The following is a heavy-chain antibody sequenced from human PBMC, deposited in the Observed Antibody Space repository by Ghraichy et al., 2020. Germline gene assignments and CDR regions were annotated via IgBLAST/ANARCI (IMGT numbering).Heavy chain of an antibody. V-gene: IGHV4-59*01. J-gene: IGHJ3*02. CDR1: GGSISSYY. Sequence: SETLSLTCTVSGGSISSYYWSWIRQPPGKGLEWIGYIYYSGSTNYNPSLKSRVTISVDTSKNQFSLKLSSVTAADTAVYYCARAGEWLLLRRRAFDIWGQGTMVTVSS. CDR2: IYYSGST. D-gene: IGHD3-22*01. CDR3: ARAGEWLLLRRRAFDI.